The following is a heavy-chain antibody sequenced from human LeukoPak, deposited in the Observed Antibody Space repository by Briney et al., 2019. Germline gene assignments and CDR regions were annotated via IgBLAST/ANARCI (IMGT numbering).Heavy chain of an antibody. V-gene: IGHV1-18*01. CDR3: ARDDVYGDRDFDY. CDR1: GYPFTSDG. J-gene: IGHJ4*02. CDR2: ISAYNGNT. Sequence: ASVKVSCKASGYPFTSDGFNWVRQAPGQGLEWMGWISAYNGNTNYAQKLQGRVTMTTDKSTSTAYMELRSLRSDDTAVYYCARDDVYGDRDFDYWGQGTLVTVSS. D-gene: IGHD4-17*01.